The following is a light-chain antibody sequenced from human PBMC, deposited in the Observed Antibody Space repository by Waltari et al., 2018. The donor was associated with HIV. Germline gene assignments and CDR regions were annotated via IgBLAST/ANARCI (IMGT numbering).Light chain of an antibody. CDR2: RSN. CDR3: AAWDASLSVWV. V-gene: IGLV1-47*01. J-gene: IGLJ3*02. Sequence: QSVLTQPPSASGTPGQRVTISCSGSSSNLGSNYVSWYRQLPGTAPKLLIYRSNQRPSGVPDRFSGSKSGTSASLAISGLRSENEADYYCAAWDASLSVWVFGGGTKLTVL. CDR1: SSNLGSNY.